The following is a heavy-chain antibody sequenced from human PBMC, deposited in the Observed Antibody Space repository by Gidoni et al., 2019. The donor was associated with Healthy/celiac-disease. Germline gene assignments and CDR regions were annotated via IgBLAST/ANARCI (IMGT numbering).Heavy chain of an antibody. CDR3: ARVGDGYNRRYYFDY. CDR1: GFTFSSYW. V-gene: IGHV3-74*01. J-gene: IGHJ4*02. Sequence: EVQLVESGGGLVQPGGSLRLSCAASGFTFSSYWMHWVRQAPGKGLVWVSRINSDGSSTSYADSVKGRFTISRDNAKNTLYLQMNSLRAEDTAVYYCARVGDGYNRRYYFDYWGQGTLVTVSS. D-gene: IGHD5-12*01. CDR2: INSDGSST.